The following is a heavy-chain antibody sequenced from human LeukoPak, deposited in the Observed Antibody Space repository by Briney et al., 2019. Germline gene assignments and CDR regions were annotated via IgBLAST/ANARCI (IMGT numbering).Heavy chain of an antibody. D-gene: IGHD4-17*01. V-gene: IGHV1-24*01. CDR1: GYTLTELS. CDR2: FDPEDGET. Sequence: ASVKVSCKVSGYTLTELSMHWVRQAPGKGLEWMGVFDPEDGETIYAQKFQGRVTITDDTTTDTPYMQLSSLRSEATAVYYCATDLNGDPIDWGQGTLVTVSS. CDR3: ATDLNGDPID. J-gene: IGHJ4*02.